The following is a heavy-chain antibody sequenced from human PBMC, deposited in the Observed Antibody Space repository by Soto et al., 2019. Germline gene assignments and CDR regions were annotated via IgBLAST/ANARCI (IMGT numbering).Heavy chain of an antibody. CDR2: IYYSGST. J-gene: IGHJ4*02. D-gene: IGHD6-13*01. Sequence: SETLSLTCTVSGGSISNYYWSWIRQPPGKGPEWIGYIYYSGSTSYNPSLKSRVTISVDTSKNQFSLKLSSVTAADTAVYYCARHGPIAAAGTVFDYWGQGTLVTVSS. CDR1: GGSISNYY. V-gene: IGHV4-59*08. CDR3: ARHGPIAAAGTVFDY.